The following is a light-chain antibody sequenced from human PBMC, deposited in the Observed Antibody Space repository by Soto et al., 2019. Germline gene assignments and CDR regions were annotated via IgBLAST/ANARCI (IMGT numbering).Light chain of an antibody. J-gene: IGKJ2*01. Sequence: EIVLTQSPGTLSLSPGERATLSCRASQSVTSSYLAWYQQKHGQAPRLLIYGASTRATGIPARFSGSGSGTEFTLTISSLQSEDFAVYYCQQYNNWPYTFGQGTKLEIK. V-gene: IGKV3-15*01. CDR1: QSVTSSY. CDR3: QQYNNWPYT. CDR2: GAS.